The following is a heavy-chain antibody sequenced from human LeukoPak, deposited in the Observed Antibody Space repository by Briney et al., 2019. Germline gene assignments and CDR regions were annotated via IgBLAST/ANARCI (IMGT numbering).Heavy chain of an antibody. Sequence: ASVKVSCKASGGTFSSYAISWVRQAPGQGLEWMGRIIPILGIANYAQKFQGRVTITADKSTSTAYMELSSLRSDDTAVYYCASTLVAAAGGYYFDYWGQGTLVTVSS. V-gene: IGHV1-69*04. CDR2: IIPILGIA. D-gene: IGHD6-13*01. CDR1: GGTFSSYA. J-gene: IGHJ4*02. CDR3: ASTLVAAAGGYYFDY.